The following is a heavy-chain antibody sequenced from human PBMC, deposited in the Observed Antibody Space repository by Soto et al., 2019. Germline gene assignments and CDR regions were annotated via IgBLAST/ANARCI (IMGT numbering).Heavy chain of an antibody. CDR2: INHSGST. J-gene: IGHJ6*02. CDR1: GGSFSGYY. Sequence: SETLSLTCAVYGGSFSGYYWSWIRQPPGKGLEWIGEINHSGSTNYNPYLKSRVTISVDTSKNQFSLKLSSVTAADTAVYYCARMRYYDFWSGYYGGFGMDVWGQGTTVTVSS. V-gene: IGHV4-34*01. D-gene: IGHD3-3*01. CDR3: ARMRYYDFWSGYYGGFGMDV.